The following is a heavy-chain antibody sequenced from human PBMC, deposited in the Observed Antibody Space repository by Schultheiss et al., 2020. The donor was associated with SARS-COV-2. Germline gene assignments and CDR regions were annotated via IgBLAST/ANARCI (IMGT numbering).Heavy chain of an antibody. Sequence: SETLSLTCTVSGGSISSSSYYWGWIRQPPGKGLEWIGSIYYSGSTYYNPSLKSRVTISVDTSKNQFSLKLSSVTAADTAVYYCARESSVWVFDYWGQGTLVTVSS. J-gene: IGHJ4*02. D-gene: IGHD1-26*01. CDR3: ARESSVWVFDY. V-gene: IGHV4-39*07. CDR1: GGSISSSSYY. CDR2: IYYSGST.